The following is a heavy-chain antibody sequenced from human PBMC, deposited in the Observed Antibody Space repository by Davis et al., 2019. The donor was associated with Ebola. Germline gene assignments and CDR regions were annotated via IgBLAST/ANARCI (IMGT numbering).Heavy chain of an antibody. D-gene: IGHD5-12*01. Sequence: ASVKVSCKASGYTFTSYDINWVRQATGQGLEWMGWMNPNSGNTGYAQKFQGRVTMTRNTSISTAYMELSSLRSEDTAVYYCARGAPRVATFYYYGMDVWGQGTTVTVSS. CDR2: MNPNSGNT. CDR1: GYTFTSYD. J-gene: IGHJ6*02. CDR3: ARGAPRVATFYYYGMDV. V-gene: IGHV1-8*01.